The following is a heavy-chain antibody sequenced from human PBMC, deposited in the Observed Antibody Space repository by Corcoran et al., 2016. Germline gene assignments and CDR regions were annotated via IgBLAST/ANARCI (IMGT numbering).Heavy chain of an antibody. Sequence: QVQLVESGGGVVQPGRSLRLSCAASGFTFSSSGMHWVRQAPGKGLEWVAVITFDGSNKYYADSVKGRITVSRDNSKNPLYLQMNSLRAEYTCVYCCAKGEEGDYWGQGALVTVSS. D-gene: IGHD3-16*01. J-gene: IGHJ4*02. CDR2: ITFDGSNK. V-gene: IGHV3-30*18. CDR1: GFTFSSSG. CDR3: AKGEEGDY.